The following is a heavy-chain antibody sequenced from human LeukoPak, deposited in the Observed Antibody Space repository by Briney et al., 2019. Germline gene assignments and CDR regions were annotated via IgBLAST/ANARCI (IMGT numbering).Heavy chain of an antibody. Sequence: GGSLRLSCAASGFTFSSYAMSWVRQAPGKGLEWVSAISGGGGSTYYADSVKGRFTISRDNSKNTLYLQMNSLRAEDTAVYYCAKDIRWLPNYFDYWGQGTLVTVSS. V-gene: IGHV3-23*01. J-gene: IGHJ4*02. D-gene: IGHD5-24*01. CDR1: GFTFSSYA. CDR3: AKDIRWLPNYFDY. CDR2: ISGGGGST.